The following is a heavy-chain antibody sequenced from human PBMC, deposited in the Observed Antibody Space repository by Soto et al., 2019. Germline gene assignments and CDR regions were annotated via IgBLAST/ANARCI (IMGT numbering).Heavy chain of an antibody. D-gene: IGHD4-17*01. J-gene: IGHJ6*03. CDR3: ARPYGDFYYMDV. CDR1: GFSFSSYS. Sequence: GGSLSLSCAASGFSFSSYSMNWVRQAPGQGLEWVSSISPTSSYIYYADSVKGRFTISRDNALNSLFLQMNNLRAEDTAVYYCARPYGDFYYMDVWGKGTTVTVSS. CDR2: ISPTSSYI. V-gene: IGHV3-21*01.